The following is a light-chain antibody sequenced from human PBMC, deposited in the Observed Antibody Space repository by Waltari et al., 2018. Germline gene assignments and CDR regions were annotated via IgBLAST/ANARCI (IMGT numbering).Light chain of an antibody. J-gene: IGKJ1*01. Sequence: EIVLTQSPGTLSLSPGERATLSCRASQSVSSSYLAWYQQKPGQAPRLLIYGASSRATDIPDRFSGSGSGTDFTLTISRLEPEDFAVYYCQQYGFSTWSFGQGTKVEIK. CDR1: QSVSSSY. V-gene: IGKV3-20*01. CDR2: GAS. CDR3: QQYGFSTWS.